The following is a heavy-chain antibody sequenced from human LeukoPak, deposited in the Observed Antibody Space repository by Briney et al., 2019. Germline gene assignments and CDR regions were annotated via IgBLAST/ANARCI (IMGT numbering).Heavy chain of an antibody. D-gene: IGHD1-20*01. CDR1: GFTFSNYG. CDR2: IWYDGSNK. Sequence: GGSLRLSCAASGFTFSNYGMHWVRQAPGKGLEWVAVIWYDGSNKYYADSVKGRFTICRDNSKNTLYLQMNSLRAEDTAVYYCARARVTGTEDFDYWGQGTLVTVSS. CDR3: ARARVTGTEDFDY. V-gene: IGHV3-33*01. J-gene: IGHJ4*02.